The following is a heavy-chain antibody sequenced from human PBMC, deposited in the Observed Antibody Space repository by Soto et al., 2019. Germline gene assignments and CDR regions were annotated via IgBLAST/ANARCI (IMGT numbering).Heavy chain of an antibody. CDR2: IYYSGGT. Sequence: QVHLQESGPGLVRPSGTLSLTGAVSGDSINSNYCWTWVRQPPGKGLEWLADIYYSGGTRYNPALNSRVTTSLDKSKNQSSLNLTSVSASDTAMYYCARYTGWGLGYLGQGPLVTVSS. D-gene: IGHD6-19*01. J-gene: IGHJ4*02. CDR3: ARYTGWGLGY. V-gene: IGHV4-4*02. CDR1: GDSINSNYC.